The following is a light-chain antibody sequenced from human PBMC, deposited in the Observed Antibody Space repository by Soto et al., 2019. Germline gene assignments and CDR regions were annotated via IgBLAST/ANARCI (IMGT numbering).Light chain of an antibody. CDR1: QTITNL. CDR3: LQYYDYRT. V-gene: IGKV1-5*03. J-gene: IGKJ1*01. Sequence: DIQLTQSPSTLSASVGDRVTITCRASQTITNLLAWFQQKPGKAPEILIYKASSLQSGVPSRFSGSGSGTEFTLTISSLQPDDSATYYCLQYYDYRTFGQGTKVAIK. CDR2: KAS.